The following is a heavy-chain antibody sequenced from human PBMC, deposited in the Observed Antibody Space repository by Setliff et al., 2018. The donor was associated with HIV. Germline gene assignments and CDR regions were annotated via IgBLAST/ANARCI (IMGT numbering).Heavy chain of an antibody. D-gene: IGHD6-19*01. Sequence: SETLSLTCAVYGGSFNAYYWSWIRQPPGKGLEWIGEINHNGSTSYNPSLKSRVTISVDTSKNQFSLKMTSVTAADTAVYYCARAVSSGWHNWFDPWGQGTLVTVS. V-gene: IGHV4-34*01. J-gene: IGHJ5*02. CDR2: INHNGST. CDR3: ARAVSSGWHNWFDP. CDR1: GGSFNAYY.